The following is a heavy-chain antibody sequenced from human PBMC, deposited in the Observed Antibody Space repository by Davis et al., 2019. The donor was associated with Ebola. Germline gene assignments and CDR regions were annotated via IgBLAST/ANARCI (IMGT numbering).Heavy chain of an antibody. CDR1: GFTFSSYW. D-gene: IGHD3-3*01. V-gene: IGHV3-74*01. J-gene: IGHJ6*02. CDR3: ARDLVVLRFLEDQMNYYYYGMDV. Sequence: PGGSLRLSCAASGFTFSSYWMHWVRQAPGKWLVWVSRINSDVSSTSSADSVKGRFTISRDNAKNTLYLQMNSLRAEDTAVYYCARDLVVLRFLEDQMNYYYYGMDVWGQGTTVTVSS. CDR2: INSDVSST.